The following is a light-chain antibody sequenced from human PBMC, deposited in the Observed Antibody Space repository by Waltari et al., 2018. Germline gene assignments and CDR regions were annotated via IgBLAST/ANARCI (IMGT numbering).Light chain of an antibody. V-gene: IGLV2-23*01. J-gene: IGLJ1*01. Sequence: CTGTSSDVGSYNLVSWYQQHPGKAPKLMIYEGSKRLSGVSNRFSGSKSGNTASLTISGLQAEDEADYYCCSYAGSSTYVFGTGTKVTVL. CDR3: CSYAGSSTYV. CDR1: SSDVGSYNL. CDR2: EGS.